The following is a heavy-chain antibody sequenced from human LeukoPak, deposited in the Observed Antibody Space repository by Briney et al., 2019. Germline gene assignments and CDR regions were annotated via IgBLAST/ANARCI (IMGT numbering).Heavy chain of an antibody. V-gene: IGHV3-30*18. Sequence: GGSLRLSCAASGFTFSSYGMHWVRQAPGKGLEWVAVISYDGSNKYYADSVKGRFTISRDNSKNTLYLQMNSLRVEDTAVYYCAKEVYYFDTSGLYSFAFDIWGQGTMVTVPS. CDR1: GFTFSSYG. D-gene: IGHD3-22*01. J-gene: IGHJ3*02. CDR3: AKEVYYFDTSGLYSFAFDI. CDR2: ISYDGSNK.